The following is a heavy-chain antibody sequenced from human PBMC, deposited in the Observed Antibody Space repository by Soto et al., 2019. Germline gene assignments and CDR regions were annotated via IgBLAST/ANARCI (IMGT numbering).Heavy chain of an antibody. CDR3: ARDRGGSYPENFDY. D-gene: IGHD1-26*01. J-gene: IGHJ4*02. V-gene: IGHV3-30-3*01. Sequence: VQLVESGGGVVQPGRSLRLSCAASGFTFSSYAMHWVRQAPGKGLEWVAVISYDGSNKYYADSVKGRFTVSRDHSKNTLYLQMNSLRAEDTAVYYCARDRGGSYPENFDYLGQGTLVTVSS. CDR2: ISYDGSNK. CDR1: GFTFSSYA.